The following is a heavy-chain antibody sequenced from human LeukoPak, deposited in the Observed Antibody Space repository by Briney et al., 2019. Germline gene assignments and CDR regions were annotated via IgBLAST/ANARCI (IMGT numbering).Heavy chain of an antibody. CDR3: ARELGSGFHFHY. D-gene: IGHD3-22*01. J-gene: IGHJ4*02. V-gene: IGHV1-2*02. CDR1: GYTFTGYY. CDR2: INPNSGGT. Sequence: ASVKVPCNASGYTFTGYYMHWVRQAPGQGLEWMGWINPNSGGTNYAQKFQGRVTMTRDTSISTAYMELSRLRSDDTAVYYCARELGSGFHFHYWGQGTLVTVSS.